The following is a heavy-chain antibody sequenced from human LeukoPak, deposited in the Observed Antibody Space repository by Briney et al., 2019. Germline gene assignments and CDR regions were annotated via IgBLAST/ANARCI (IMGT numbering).Heavy chain of an antibody. V-gene: IGHV4-34*01. CDR3: ARVGSGAAAGDY. D-gene: IGHD6-13*01. CDR1: GGSFSGYY. J-gene: IGHJ4*02. CDR2: INHSGST. Sequence: SETLSLTCAVYGGSFSGYYWSWIRQPPGKGLEWIGEINHSGSTNYNPSLKSRVTISVDTSKNQFSLKLSSVTAADTAVYYCARVGSGAAAGDYWGQGTLVTVSS.